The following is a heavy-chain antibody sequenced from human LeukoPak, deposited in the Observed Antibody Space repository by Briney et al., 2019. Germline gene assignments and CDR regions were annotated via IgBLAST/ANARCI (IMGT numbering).Heavy chain of an antibody. CDR2: ISGRSSTI. CDR3: AKVETYYDILTGHYKGNWFDP. Sequence: PGGSLRLSCAASGFTFSDYSMNWVRQAPGKGLERISYISGRSSTIYYADSVKGRFTISRDNAKTSLYLQMNSLRAEDTAVYYCAKVETYYDILTGHYKGNWFDPWGQGTLVTVSS. J-gene: IGHJ5*02. CDR1: GFTFSDYS. D-gene: IGHD3-9*01. V-gene: IGHV3-48*01.